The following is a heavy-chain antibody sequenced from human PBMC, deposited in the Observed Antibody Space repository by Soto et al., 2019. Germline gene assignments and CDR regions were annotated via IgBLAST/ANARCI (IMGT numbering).Heavy chain of an antibody. CDR3: AREINYSGYDLAVLDY. Sequence: GGSLRLSCAASGFTFSSYGMHWVRQAPGKGLEWVAVIWYDGSNKYYADSVKGRFTISRDNSKNTLYLQMNSLRAEDTAVYYCAREINYSGYDLAVLDYWGQGTLVTVSS. J-gene: IGHJ4*02. CDR2: IWYDGSNK. V-gene: IGHV3-33*01. D-gene: IGHD5-12*01. CDR1: GFTFSSYG.